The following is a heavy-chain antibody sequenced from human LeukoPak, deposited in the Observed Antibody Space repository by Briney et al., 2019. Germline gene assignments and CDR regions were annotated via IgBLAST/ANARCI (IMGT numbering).Heavy chain of an antibody. CDR2: IYTSGST. CDR3: ARGLCSSTSCYGGFGDRGYYYYYMDV. J-gene: IGHJ6*03. D-gene: IGHD2-2*01. Sequence: SETLSLTCTVSGGSISSYYWSWIRQPPGKGLEWIGRIYTSGSTNYNPSLKSRVTMSVDTSKNQFSLKLSSVTAADTAVYYCARGLCSSTSCYGGFGDRGYYYYYMDVWGKGTTVTVSS. CDR1: GGSISSYY. V-gene: IGHV4-4*07.